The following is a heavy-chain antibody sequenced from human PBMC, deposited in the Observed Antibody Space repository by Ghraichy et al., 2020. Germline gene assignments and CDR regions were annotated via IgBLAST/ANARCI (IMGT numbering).Heavy chain of an antibody. Sequence: GGSLRLSCAASGFTFSSYSMNWVRQAPGKGLEWVSYISSSSSTIYYADSVKGRFTISRDNAKNSLYLQMNSLRDEDTAVYYCARGSREGYSYGYGMDVWAKGPRSPSP. CDR2: ISSSSSTI. CDR1: GFTFSSYS. CDR3: ARGSREGYSYGYGMDV. D-gene: IGHD5-18*01. V-gene: IGHV3-48*02. J-gene: IGHJ6*02.